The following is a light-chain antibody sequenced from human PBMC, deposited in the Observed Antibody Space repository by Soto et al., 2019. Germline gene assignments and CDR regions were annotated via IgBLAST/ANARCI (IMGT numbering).Light chain of an antibody. CDR2: GAS. J-gene: IGKJ1*01. V-gene: IGKV3-15*01. CDR3: QQYNNWGT. Sequence: ILMTQSPATLSVSPGEGATLSCRASQSVNSNLAWYQQKPGQVPRLLIYGASIRATGIPARFSGSGSGTEFTLSISSLQSEDFAVYYCQQYNNWGTFGQGTKVEIK. CDR1: QSVNSN.